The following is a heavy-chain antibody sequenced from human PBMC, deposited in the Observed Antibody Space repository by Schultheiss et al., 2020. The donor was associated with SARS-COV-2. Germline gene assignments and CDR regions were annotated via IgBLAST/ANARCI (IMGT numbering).Heavy chain of an antibody. CDR1: GGSFSGYY. J-gene: IGHJ3*02. V-gene: IGHV4-34*01. CDR3: ARAPHRPQITMVRGVIPGAFDI. Sequence: SQTLSLTCAVYGGSFSGYYWSWIRQPPGKGLEWIGEINHSGSTNYNPSLKSRVTISVDTSKNQFSLKLSSVTAADTAVYYCARAPHRPQITMVRGVIPGAFDIWGQGTMVTVSS. D-gene: IGHD3-10*01. CDR2: INHSGST.